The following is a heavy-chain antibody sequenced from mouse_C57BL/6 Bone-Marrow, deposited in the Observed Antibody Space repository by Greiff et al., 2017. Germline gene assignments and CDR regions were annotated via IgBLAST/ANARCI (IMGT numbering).Heavy chain of an antibody. CDR1: GYTFTSYG. CDR2: IYPRSGNT. D-gene: IGHD1-1*01. V-gene: IGHV1-81*01. J-gene: IGHJ2*01. Sequence: VQGVESGAELARPGASVKLSCKASGYTFTSYGISWVKQRTGQGLEWIGEIYPRSGNTYYNEKFKGKATLTADKSSSTAYMELRSLTSEDSAVYFCARGLRDYYGSSYVGYWGQGTTLTVSS. CDR3: ARGLRDYYGSSYVGY.